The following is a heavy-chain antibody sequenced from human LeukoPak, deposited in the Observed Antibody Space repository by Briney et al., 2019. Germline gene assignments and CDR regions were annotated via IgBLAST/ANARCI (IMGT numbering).Heavy chain of an antibody. Sequence: PGGSLRLSCAASGCTFSSYAMSWVRQAPGKGLEWVSAISGSGGSTYYADSVKGRFTISRDNSKNTLYLQMNSLRAEDTAVYYRAKDREGQWLVRILDYWGQGTLVTVSS. CDR2: ISGSGGST. CDR1: GCTFSSYA. CDR3: AKDREGQWLVRILDY. D-gene: IGHD6-19*01. V-gene: IGHV3-23*01. J-gene: IGHJ4*02.